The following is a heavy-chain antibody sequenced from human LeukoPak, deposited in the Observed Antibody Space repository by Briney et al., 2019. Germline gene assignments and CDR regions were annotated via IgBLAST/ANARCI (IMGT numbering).Heavy chain of an antibody. CDR1: GFTFSSYS. V-gene: IGHV3-21*01. J-gene: IGHJ4*02. Sequence: PGGSLRLSCAASGFTFSSYSMNWVRQAPGKGLEWVSSISSSSSYIYYADSVKGRFTISRDNAKNSLYLQMNSLRAEDTAVYYCAKVPASRRFFDYWGQGTLVTVSS. CDR3: AKVPASRRFFDY. CDR2: ISSSSSYI.